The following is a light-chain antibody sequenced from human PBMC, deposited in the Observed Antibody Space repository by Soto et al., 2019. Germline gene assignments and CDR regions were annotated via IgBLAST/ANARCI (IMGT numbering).Light chain of an antibody. J-gene: IGLJ1*01. CDR2: EVS. CDR1: NSDVGLYDF. Sequence: QSVLTHPASVSGSPGQSITISCTGSNSDVGLYDFVSWYQHHPGRAPKLIVSEVSHRPSGISNRFSGSKSGNTASLTISGLQSEDEDDYYCISYTSDDVRYVFGTGTKVTVL. CDR3: ISYTSDDVRYV. V-gene: IGLV2-14*01.